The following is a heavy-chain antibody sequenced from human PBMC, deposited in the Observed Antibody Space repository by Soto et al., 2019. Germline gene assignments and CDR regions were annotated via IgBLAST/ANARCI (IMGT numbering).Heavy chain of an antibody. CDR3: ARLVDIGTNFDY. Sequence: SETLSLTCTVSGGSISSYYWSWIRQPPGKGLEWIGYIYYSGRTNYNPSLKSRVTITVDTSKNQYSLKISSMTAADTAVYYCARLVDIGTNFDYWGQGTLVTVS. D-gene: IGHD5-12*01. CDR2: IYYSGRT. CDR1: GGSISSYY. V-gene: IGHV4-59*08. J-gene: IGHJ4*02.